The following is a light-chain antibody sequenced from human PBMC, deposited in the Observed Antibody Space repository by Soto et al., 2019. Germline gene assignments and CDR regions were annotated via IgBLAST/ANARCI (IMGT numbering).Light chain of an antibody. CDR1: SSDVGSYNL. CDR2: EGS. J-gene: IGLJ2*01. CDR3: SSYGGSNNLV. Sequence: QSVLTQPASVSGSPGQSITISCTGTSSDVGSYNLVSWYQQHPGKAPKLMIYEGSKRPSGVPDRFSGSKSGNTASLTVSGLQAEDEADYYCSSYGGSNNLVFGGGTKLTVL. V-gene: IGLV2-14*02.